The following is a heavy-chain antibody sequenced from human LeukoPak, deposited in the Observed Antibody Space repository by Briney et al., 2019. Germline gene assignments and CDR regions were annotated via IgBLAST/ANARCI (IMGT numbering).Heavy chain of an antibody. D-gene: IGHD5-12*01. V-gene: IGHV4-34*01. J-gene: IGHJ6*03. CDR2: INHSGST. CDR1: GGSFSGYY. CDR3: ARTGVAMNYYYYYYMDV. Sequence: PSETLSLTCAVYGGSFSGYYWSWIRQPPGKGLEWIGEINHSGSTNYNPSLKSRVTISVDTSKNQFSLKLSSVTAADTAVYYCARTGVAMNYYYYYYMDVWGKGTTVTVSS.